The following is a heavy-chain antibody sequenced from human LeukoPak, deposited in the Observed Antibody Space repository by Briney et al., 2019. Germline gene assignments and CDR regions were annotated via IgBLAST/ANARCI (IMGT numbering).Heavy chain of an antibody. CDR3: ARYTDCSGSDCYTNWFGP. Sequence: PSETLSLTCTVSGGSISSYYWSWIRQPAGKGLEWIGYIYYSGSTNYNPSLKSRVTISVDTSKNQFSLKLSSVTAADTAVYYCARYTDCSGSDCYTNWFGPWGQGTLVTVSS. CDR2: IYYSGST. CDR1: GGSISSYY. D-gene: IGHD2-21*02. V-gene: IGHV4-59*01. J-gene: IGHJ5*02.